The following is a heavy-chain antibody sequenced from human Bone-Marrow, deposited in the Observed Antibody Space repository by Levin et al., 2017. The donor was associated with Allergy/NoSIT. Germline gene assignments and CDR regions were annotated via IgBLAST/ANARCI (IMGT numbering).Heavy chain of an antibody. CDR2: ISGSGGTT. J-gene: IGHJ4*02. Sequence: GGSLRLSCAASGFIFNTYVMSWVRQAPGKGLEWVSAISGSGGTTYYADSVKGRFTVSRDNSKNTVYLQMNSLRGEDTAVYYCAKEADGSGRRGSDWGQGTLVTVSS. D-gene: IGHD3-10*01. CDR1: GFIFNTYV. V-gene: IGHV3-23*01. CDR3: AKEADGSGRRGSD.